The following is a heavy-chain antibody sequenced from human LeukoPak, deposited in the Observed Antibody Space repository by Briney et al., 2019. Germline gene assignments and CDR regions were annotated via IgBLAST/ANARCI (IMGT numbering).Heavy chain of an antibody. J-gene: IGHJ6*03. CDR3: ARASPRGDHMDV. CDR1: GGSISSYY. Sequence: ETLSLTCTVSGGSISSYYWSWIRQPPGKGLECIGYIYYLVSTNYNPSLKSRVTMSVDRSKNQFSLKLRSVTAADTAVYYCARASPRGDHMDVWGKGTTVTVSS. D-gene: IGHD2-21*02. CDR2: IYYLVST. V-gene: IGHV4-59*01.